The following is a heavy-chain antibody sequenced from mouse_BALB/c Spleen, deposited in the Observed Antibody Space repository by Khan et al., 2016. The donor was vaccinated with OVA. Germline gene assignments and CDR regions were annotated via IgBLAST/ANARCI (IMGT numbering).Heavy chain of an antibody. J-gene: IGHJ2*01. Sequence: QVQLQQPGAELVKAGASVKMSCKASGYTFTSYWMHWVKQRLGQGLEWFAETNPTNGRTYYNEKFKSTATLTVDKSSSSAYMLLSGPTFEDSAVYYCALMKKIVATYFDYGGKGTTLTVSS. CDR3: ALMKKIVATYFDY. CDR1: GYTFTSYW. CDR2: TNPTNGRT. D-gene: IGHD1-1*01. V-gene: IGHV1S81*02.